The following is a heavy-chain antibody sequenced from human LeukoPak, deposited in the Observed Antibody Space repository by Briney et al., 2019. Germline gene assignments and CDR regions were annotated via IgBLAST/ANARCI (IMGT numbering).Heavy chain of an antibody. D-gene: IGHD2-2*01. V-gene: IGHV1-2*02. J-gene: IGHJ4*02. CDR2: INPNSGGT. CDR1: GYTFTGYY. Sequence: ASVKVSCKASGYTFTGYYMHWVRQAPGQGLEWMGWINPNSGGTNYAQKFQGRVTMTRDTSISTAYMELSRLRSDDTAVYYCARVGPFSGLVVLAARRAPFDYWGQGTLVTVSS. CDR3: ARVGPFSGLVVLAARRAPFDY.